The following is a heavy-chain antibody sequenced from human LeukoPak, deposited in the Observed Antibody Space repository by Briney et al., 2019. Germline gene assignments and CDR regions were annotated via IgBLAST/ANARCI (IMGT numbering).Heavy chain of an antibody. V-gene: IGHV3-30-3*01. Sequence: QTGGSLRLSCAASGFTFSSYAMHWVRQAPGKGLEWVAVISYDGSNKYYADSVKGRFTISRDNSKNTLYLQMNSLRAEDTAMYYCARDLAAMVYYGMDVWGQGTTVTVSS. CDR2: ISYDGSNK. D-gene: IGHD2-2*01. CDR1: GFTFSSYA. J-gene: IGHJ6*02. CDR3: ARDLAAMVYYGMDV.